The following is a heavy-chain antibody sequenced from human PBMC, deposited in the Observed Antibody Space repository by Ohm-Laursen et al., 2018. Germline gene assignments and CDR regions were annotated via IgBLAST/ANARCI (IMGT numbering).Heavy chain of an antibody. J-gene: IGHJ4*02. Sequence: SLRLSCSASGFTFSSYGMHWVRQAPGKGLEWVAVISYDGSNKYYADSVKGRFTISRDNSKNTLYLQTNSLRAEDTAVYYCAKDLSSKTCPDYWGQGTLVTVSS. CDR2: ISYDGSNK. CDR1: GFTFSSYG. V-gene: IGHV3-30*18. CDR3: AKDLSSKTCPDY. D-gene: IGHD2/OR15-2a*01.